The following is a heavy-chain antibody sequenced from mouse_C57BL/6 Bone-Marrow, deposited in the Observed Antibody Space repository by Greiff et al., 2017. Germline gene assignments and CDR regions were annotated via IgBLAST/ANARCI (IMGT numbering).Heavy chain of an antibody. CDR3: ARAFITTVVAFDY. V-gene: IGHV3-6*01. J-gene: IGHJ2*01. Sequence: DVKLVESGPGLVKPSQSLSLTCSVTGYSITSGYYWNWIRQFPGNKLEWMGYISYDGSNNYNPSLKNRISITRDTSKNQFFLKLNSLTTEDTATYYCARAFITTVVAFDYWGQGTTLTVSS. D-gene: IGHD1-1*01. CDR2: ISYDGSN. CDR1: GYSITSGYY.